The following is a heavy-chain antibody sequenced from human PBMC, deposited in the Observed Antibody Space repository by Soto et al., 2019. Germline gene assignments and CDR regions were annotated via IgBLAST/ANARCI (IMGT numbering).Heavy chain of an antibody. CDR1: GGSISGGGFY. CDR2: IYYSGTT. V-gene: IGHV4-31*03. J-gene: IGHJ4*02. Sequence: KPSETLSLTCTVSGGSISGGGFYWTWIRHYPGEGLEWIGCIYYSGTTHYNPSLKSRITISIDPSNNRFSLQVRSVTAADTAVYYCARGSGYSYGPIDYWGQGTLVTVSS. D-gene: IGHD5-18*01. CDR3: ARGSGYSYGPIDY.